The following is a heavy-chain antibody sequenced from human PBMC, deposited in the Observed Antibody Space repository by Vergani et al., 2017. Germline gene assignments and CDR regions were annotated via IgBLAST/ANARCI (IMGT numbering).Heavy chain of an antibody. V-gene: IGHV3-9*01. CDR3: VKDMYRSPYYYYMDV. D-gene: IGHD6-13*01. CDR1: GFTFNDYA. Sequence: EVQLVESGGGLVQPGRSLRLSCAASGFTFNDYAMHWVRQAPGKGLEWVSSINWNSGNVGYADSVKGRFTISRDNAKNSLFLQMNSLTTEDTALYYCVKDMYRSPYYYYMDVWGKGTTVTVSS. J-gene: IGHJ6*03. CDR2: INWNSGNV.